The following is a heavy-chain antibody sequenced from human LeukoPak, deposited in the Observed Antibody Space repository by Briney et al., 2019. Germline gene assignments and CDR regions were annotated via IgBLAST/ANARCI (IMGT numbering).Heavy chain of an antibody. D-gene: IGHD2-15*01. CDR2: IYYSGST. Sequence: SETLSLTCTVSGGSISTYYWSCIRQPPGKGLEWIGYIYYSGSTNYNPSLKSRVTISVDTSKNQFSLKLSSVTAADTAVYYCARGVVAARFWFDPWGQGTLVTVSS. CDR3: ARGVVAARFWFDP. J-gene: IGHJ5*02. CDR1: GGSISTYY. V-gene: IGHV4-59*01.